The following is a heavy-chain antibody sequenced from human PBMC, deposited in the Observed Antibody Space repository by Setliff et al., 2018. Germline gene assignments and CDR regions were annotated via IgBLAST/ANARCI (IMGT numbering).Heavy chain of an antibody. CDR3: AKGGTHESDY. J-gene: IGHJ4*02. D-gene: IGHD3-16*01. V-gene: IGHV3-74*01. Sequence: LSLSCVASGFSFSSYWMHWVRQVPGKGLVWVSRINSDESRRNYGGSVKGRFTISRDNAKNSLYLQMNSLRVEDTAVYYCAKGGTHESDYWGQGTLVTVSS. CDR2: INSDESRR. CDR1: GFSFSSYW.